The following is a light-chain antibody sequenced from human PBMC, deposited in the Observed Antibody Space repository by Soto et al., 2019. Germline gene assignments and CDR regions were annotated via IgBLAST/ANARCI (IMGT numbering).Light chain of an antibody. CDR2: STT. CDR3: VLYMGSGIWV. Sequence: QAVVTQEPSFSVSPGGTVTLTCGLNSGSVPTDYYPSWYQQTPGQAPRTLIYSTTTRSSGVPDRFSGSVLGNKAALIITGAQADDESDYYCVLYMGSGIWVFGGGTKVTVL. V-gene: IGLV8-61*01. CDR1: SGSVPTDYY. J-gene: IGLJ3*02.